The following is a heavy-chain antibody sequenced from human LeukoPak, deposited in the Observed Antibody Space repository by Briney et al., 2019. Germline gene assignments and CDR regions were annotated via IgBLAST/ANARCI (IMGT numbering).Heavy chain of an antibody. CDR1: GFMFSNHG. CDR2: ISGSGGNT. V-gene: IGHV3-23*01. CDR3: AKASAMIVVVSKHFDY. J-gene: IGHJ4*02. D-gene: IGHD3-22*01. Sequence: GGSLRLSCAASGFMFSNHGMNWVRQAPGKGLEWLSTISGSGGNTYYADSVKGRFTISRDNSKNTLYLQMNSLRAEDTAVYYCAKASAMIVVVSKHFDYWGQGTLVTVSS.